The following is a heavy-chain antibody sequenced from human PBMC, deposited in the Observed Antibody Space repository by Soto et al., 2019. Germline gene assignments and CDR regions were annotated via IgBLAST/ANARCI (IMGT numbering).Heavy chain of an antibody. CDR3: ARVIPGAESWVDP. V-gene: IGHV1-18*01. J-gene: IGHJ5*02. CDR1: GYTFTNCG. Sequence: QVQLVQSGAEVKKPGASVKVSCRASGYTFTNCGVTWVRRAPGQGLEWMGWISAYTDTPNYAQKFQGRVTMTIDKSKSTAYMDMSSLTSDDPAVYYCARVIPGAESWVDPCGAGSLVTVS. D-gene: IGHD2-2*01. CDR2: ISAYTDTP.